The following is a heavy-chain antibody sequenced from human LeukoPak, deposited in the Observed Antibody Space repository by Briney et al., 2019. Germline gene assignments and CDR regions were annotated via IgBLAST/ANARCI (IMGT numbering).Heavy chain of an antibody. CDR2: ISHRGRT. Sequence: PSETLSLTCAVYGGSLSDYYWSWIRQSPGKGLEWIGEISHRGRTYYNLSLKSRVTISVDTSKNQFSLELTSVTAADTAVYYCARRRYDASGYYPSRGRYFDYWGQGTLVTVSS. CDR1: GGSLSDYY. CDR3: ARRRYDASGYYPSRGRYFDY. J-gene: IGHJ4*02. V-gene: IGHV4-34*01. D-gene: IGHD3-22*01.